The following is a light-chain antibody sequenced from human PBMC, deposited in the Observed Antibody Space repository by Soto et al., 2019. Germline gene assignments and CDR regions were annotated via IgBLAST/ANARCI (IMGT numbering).Light chain of an antibody. Sequence: DIQVTQSPSALSASVGDRVTITCRASQAIGTWLAWYQQKPGKAPKLLVSDASNLEGGVPSRFSGSGSGTDFTLPISSLEPDDFSTFYCQQYSGYSRTFGQGTKVEV. J-gene: IGKJ1*01. CDR3: QQYSGYSRT. CDR1: QAIGTW. V-gene: IGKV1-5*01. CDR2: DAS.